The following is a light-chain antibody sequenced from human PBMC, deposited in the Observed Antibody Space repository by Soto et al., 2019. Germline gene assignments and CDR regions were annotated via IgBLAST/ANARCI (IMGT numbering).Light chain of an antibody. V-gene: IGLV1-40*01. CDR2: GNS. CDR1: SSNIGAGYD. J-gene: IGLJ2*01. CDR3: QSYDSSVRGVV. Sequence: QPVLTQPPSVSGAPGQRVTISCTGSSSNIGAGYDVHWYQQLPGTAPKLLIYGNSNRPSGVPDRFSGSKSGTSASLAITGLQAEDEADYYCQSYDSSVRGVVFGGGTKLTVL.